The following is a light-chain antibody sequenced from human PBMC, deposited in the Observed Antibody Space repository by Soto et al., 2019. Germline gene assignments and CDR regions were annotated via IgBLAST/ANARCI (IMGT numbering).Light chain of an antibody. Sequence: VLTQPPSLSATAGEGGHISCSESFSNIGDNAVNWYQQLPGAAPKLLIYLNDQRPSGVPDRFSGSKSGTSAFLAISGLQSEDEADYYCAAWDDSLNALFGTGTKV. CDR2: LND. CDR3: AAWDDSLNAL. J-gene: IGLJ1*01. CDR1: FSNIGDNA. V-gene: IGLV1-44*01.